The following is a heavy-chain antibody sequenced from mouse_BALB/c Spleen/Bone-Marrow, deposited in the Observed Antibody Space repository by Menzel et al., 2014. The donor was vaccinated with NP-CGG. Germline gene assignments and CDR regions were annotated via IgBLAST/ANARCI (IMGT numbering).Heavy chain of an antibody. J-gene: IGHJ2*01. V-gene: IGHV14-4*02. CDR1: GFNIKDYY. CDR2: IDPENGDT. Sequence: EVKLQESGAELVGSGASVKLSCTASGFNIKDYYMHWVKQRPEQGLEWIGWIDPENGDTEYAPKFQGKATMTADTSSNTAYLQLSSLTSEDTAVYYCNEGYGNYGYWGQGTTLTVSS. D-gene: IGHD2-10*02. CDR3: NEGYGNYGY.